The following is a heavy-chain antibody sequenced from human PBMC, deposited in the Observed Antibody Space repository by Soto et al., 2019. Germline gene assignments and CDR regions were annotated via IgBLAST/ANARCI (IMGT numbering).Heavy chain of an antibody. CDR3: ARQIYDSDTGPNFQYYFDS. CDR1: GYSFAGYW. CDR2: IDPSDSHT. V-gene: IGHV5-10-1*01. J-gene: IGHJ4*02. Sequence: PXASLKISCKGSGYSFAGYWITWVRQKPGKGLEWMGRIDPSDSHTYYSPSFRGHVTISVTKSITTVFLQWSSLRASDTAMYYCARQIYDSDTGPNFQYYFDSWGQGTPVTVSS. D-gene: IGHD3-22*01.